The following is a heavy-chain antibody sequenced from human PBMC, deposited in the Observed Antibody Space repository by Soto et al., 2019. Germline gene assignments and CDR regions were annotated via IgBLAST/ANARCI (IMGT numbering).Heavy chain of an antibody. CDR1: GFTFSSYS. CDR3: AKGDDILTGYYSLPFDY. J-gene: IGHJ4*02. CDR2: ISYDGSNK. Sequence: VQLVESGGGLVQPGGSLRLSCAASGFTFSSYSMNWVRQAPGKGLEWVAVISYDGSNKYYADSVKGRFTISRDNSKNTLYLQMNSLRAEDTAVYYCAKGDDILTGYYSLPFDYWGQGTLVTVSS. V-gene: IGHV3-30*18. D-gene: IGHD3-9*01.